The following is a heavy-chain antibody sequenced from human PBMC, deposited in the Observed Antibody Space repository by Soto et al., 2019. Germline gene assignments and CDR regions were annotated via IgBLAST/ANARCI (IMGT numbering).Heavy chain of an antibody. CDR2: IRPSGGRT. D-gene: IGHD5-18*01. J-gene: IGHJ4*02. Sequence: ASVKVSCKASGYTFTNYYIHWVRQAPGQGLEWLGIIRPSGGRTEYAQRFQGRVTMTRDTSTSTVYMELTSLTSEDTAVYYCAREPNESYYFDYWGQGTLVTVSS. V-gene: IGHV1-46*01. CDR3: AREPNESYYFDY. CDR1: GYTFTNYY.